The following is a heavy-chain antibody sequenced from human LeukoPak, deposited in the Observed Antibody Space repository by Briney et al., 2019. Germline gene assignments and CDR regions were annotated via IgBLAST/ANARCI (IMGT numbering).Heavy chain of an antibody. CDR3: TRLFLDDYGDYADAFDI. J-gene: IGHJ3*02. V-gene: IGHV3-73*01. D-gene: IGHD4-17*01. Sequence: GGSLKLSCAASGFTFSGSAMHWVRQASGKGLEWVGRIRSKANSYATAYAASVKGRFTISRDDSKNTAYLQMNSLKTEDTAVYYCTRLFLDDYGDYADAFDIWGQGTMVTVSS. CDR2: IRSKANSYAT. CDR1: GFTFSGSA.